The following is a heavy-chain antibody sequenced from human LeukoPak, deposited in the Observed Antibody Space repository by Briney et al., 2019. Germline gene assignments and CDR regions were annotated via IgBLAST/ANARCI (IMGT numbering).Heavy chain of an antibody. J-gene: IGHJ6*03. V-gene: IGHV3-23*01. CDR2: ISGSGGST. D-gene: IGHD2-8*01. Sequence: GGSLRLSCAASGLTFSSYAMSWVRQAPGKGLEWVSAISGSGGSTYYADSVKGRFTISRDNARNSLYLQMNSLRAEDTGVYYCARSEMGYYNYYMDVWGKGTTVTVSS. CDR3: ARSEMGYYNYYMDV. CDR1: GLTFSSYA.